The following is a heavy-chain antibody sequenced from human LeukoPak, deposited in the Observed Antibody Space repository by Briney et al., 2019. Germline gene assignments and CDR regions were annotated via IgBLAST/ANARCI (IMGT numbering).Heavy chain of an antibody. V-gene: IGHV4-4*07. CDR3: ASTRSGSSWYYFDY. CDR2: IYTSGST. Sequence: PSETLSLTCTVSGGSISSYYWSWIRQPAGKGLEWIGRIYTSGSTNHNPSLKSRVTMSVDTSKNQFSLKLSSVTAADTAVYYCASTRSGSSWYYFDYWGQGTLVTVSS. D-gene: IGHD6-13*01. J-gene: IGHJ4*02. CDR1: GGSISSYY.